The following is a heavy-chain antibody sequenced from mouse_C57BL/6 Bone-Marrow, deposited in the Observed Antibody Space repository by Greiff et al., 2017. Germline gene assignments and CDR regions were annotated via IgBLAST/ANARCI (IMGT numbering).Heavy chain of an antibody. D-gene: IGHD2-3*01. CDR1: GYTFTDYY. V-gene: IGHV1-76*01. CDR2: IYPGSGNT. CDR3: AREAWGWLPAWFAY. Sequence: QVQLQQSGAELVRPGASVKLSCKASGYTFTDYYINWVKQRPGQGLEWIARIYPGSGNTYYNEKFKGKATLTAEKSSSTAYMQLSSLTSEDSAVYVCAREAWGWLPAWFAYWGQGTLVTVSA. J-gene: IGHJ3*01.